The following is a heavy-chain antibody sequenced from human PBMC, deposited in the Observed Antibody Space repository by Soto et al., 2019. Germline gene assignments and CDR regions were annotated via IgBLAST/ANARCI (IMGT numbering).Heavy chain of an antibody. CDR2: ISNDGRGK. CDR3: ARDQCFGGGRSCYYFDF. V-gene: IGHV3-30*04. Sequence: GGSLRLSCAASGFTFTTYAIHWVRQAPGKGLEWVAVISNDGRGKYYADSVKGRFTISRDNSKNTLYLQMNSLRSDDTAVYYCARDQCFGGGRSCYYFDFWGQGTLVTV. J-gene: IGHJ4*02. CDR1: GFTFTTYA. D-gene: IGHD2-15*01.